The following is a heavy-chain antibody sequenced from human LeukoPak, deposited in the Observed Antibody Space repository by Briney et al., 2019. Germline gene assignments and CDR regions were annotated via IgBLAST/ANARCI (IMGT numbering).Heavy chain of an antibody. V-gene: IGHV5-51*01. D-gene: IGHD5-12*01. CDR3: ARQGGGSGYDYSYY. Sequence: RRGESLMISCKGSGYSFTNYWIGWVRQMPGEGLEWMGVIYPGSSDTRYSPSFQGQVTISADKSISTAYLQWSSLKASDTAMYYSARQGGGSGYDYSYYWGQGTLVTVSS. CDR2: IYPGSSDT. CDR1: GYSFTNYW. J-gene: IGHJ4*02.